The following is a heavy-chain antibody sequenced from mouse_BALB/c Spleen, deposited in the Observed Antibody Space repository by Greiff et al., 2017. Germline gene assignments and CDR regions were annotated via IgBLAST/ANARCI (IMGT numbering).Heavy chain of an antibody. CDR2: ISDGGSYT. J-gene: IGHJ3*01. V-gene: IGHV5-4*02. D-gene: IGHD1-1*01. CDR1: GFTFSDYY. Sequence: EVQVVESGGGLVKPGGSLKLSCAASGFTFSDYYMYWVRQTPEKRLEWVATISDGGSYTYYPDSVKGRFTISRDNAKNNLYLQMSSLKSEDTAMYYCARDHYYGSSSRRFAYWGQGTLVTVSA. CDR3: ARDHYYGSSSRRFAY.